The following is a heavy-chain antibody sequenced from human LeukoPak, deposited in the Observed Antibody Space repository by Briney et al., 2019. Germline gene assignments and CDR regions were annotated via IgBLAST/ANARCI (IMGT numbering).Heavy chain of an antibody. V-gene: IGHV3-11*01. CDR2: ISSSGSTI. CDR1: GFTFSGYY. Sequence: GGSLRLSCAASGFTFSGYYMSWIRQAPGKGLEWVSYISSSGSTIYYADSVKGRFTISRDNAKNSLYLQMNSLRAEDTAVYYCARDRPGRARIAVAEVGGWGQGTLVTVSS. J-gene: IGHJ4*02. CDR3: ARDRPGRARIAVAEVGG. D-gene: IGHD6-19*01.